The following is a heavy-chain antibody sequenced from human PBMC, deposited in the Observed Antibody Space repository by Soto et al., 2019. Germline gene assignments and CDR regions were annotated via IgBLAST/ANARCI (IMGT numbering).Heavy chain of an antibody. CDR2: ISYDGSEK. V-gene: IGHV3-30*18. Sequence: QVALVESGGGVVRPGRSLRLSCGASGFSFSKYGMHWVRQAPGEGLEWLSLISYDGSEKWYAESVKGRFTISRDNSKKALYLQMNSLRGDDTAVYFCAKGYEVSPPVASAWYSNYFYGVDVWGRGTTVTVSS. J-gene: IGHJ6*02. D-gene: IGHD6-19*01. CDR3: AKGYEVSPPVASAWYSNYFYGVDV. CDR1: GFSFSKYG.